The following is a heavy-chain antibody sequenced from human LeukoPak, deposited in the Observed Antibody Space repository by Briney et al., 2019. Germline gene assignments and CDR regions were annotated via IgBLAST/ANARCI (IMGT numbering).Heavy chain of an antibody. D-gene: IGHD2-8*01. CDR2: IDTDGTYI. Sequence: GGSLRLSCAASGFTFRNYDIHWIRQAPGKGLEWVSSIDTDGTYIHYADSVKGRFTISRDNSKNTLYLQMNSLRAEDTAVYYCAKASYCTNGVCSYPLNYWGQGTLVTVSS. V-gene: IGHV3-23*05. CDR1: GFTFRNYD. J-gene: IGHJ4*02. CDR3: AKASYCTNGVCSYPLNY.